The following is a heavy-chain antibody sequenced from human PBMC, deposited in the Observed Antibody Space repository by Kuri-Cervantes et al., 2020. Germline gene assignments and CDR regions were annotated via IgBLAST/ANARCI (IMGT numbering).Heavy chain of an antibody. D-gene: IGHD3-10*01. V-gene: IGHV3-30-3*01. CDR2: ISYDGSNK. J-gene: IGHJ6*02. Sequence: SCKASGGTFSSYAMHWVRQAPGKGLEWVAVISYDGSNKYYADSVKGRFTISRDNSKNTLYLQMNSLRAEDTAVYYCVMVRGVILTNYYGMDVWGQGTTVTVSS. CDR3: VMVRGVILTNYYGMDV. CDR1: GGTFSSYA.